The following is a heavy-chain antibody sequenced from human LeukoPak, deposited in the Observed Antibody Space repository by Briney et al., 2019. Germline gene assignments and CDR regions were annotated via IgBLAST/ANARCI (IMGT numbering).Heavy chain of an antibody. V-gene: IGHV4-59*01. CDR1: GGSISSYY. CDR3: ARVAAAGTLQH. Sequence: SETLSLTCTVSGGSISSYYWSWIRQPPGKGLEWIGYIYYSGRTNYNPSLKSRVTISVDTSKNQFSPKLSSVTAADTAVYYCARVAAAGTLQHWGQGTLVTVSS. D-gene: IGHD6-13*01. J-gene: IGHJ1*01. CDR2: IYYSGRT.